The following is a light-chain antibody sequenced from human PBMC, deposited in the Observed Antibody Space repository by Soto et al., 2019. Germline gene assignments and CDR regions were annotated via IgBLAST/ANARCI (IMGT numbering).Light chain of an antibody. Sequence: EIVMTQSPATLSVSPGERATLSCRASQSVNSKLAWYQQKPGQAPRLLIHDASTRATGIPVRFSGSGSGTEFTLTISSLQSEDVAVYYCQQYNNWPLGFGGGTKVEIK. J-gene: IGKJ4*01. CDR3: QQYNNWPLG. CDR2: DAS. V-gene: IGKV3-15*01. CDR1: QSVNSK.